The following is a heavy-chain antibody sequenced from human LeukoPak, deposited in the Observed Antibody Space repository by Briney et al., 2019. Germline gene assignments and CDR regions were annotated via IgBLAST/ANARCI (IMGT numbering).Heavy chain of an antibody. V-gene: IGHV5-51*01. Sequence: GESLKISCKASGYRFTNYWIGWVRQMPGKGLEWMGIIYPDDSDIRYSPSFQGQVTISADKSITTAYLQWSSLKASDTAMYYCARMVDCSGGTCQYYFDYWGQGTLVTVSS. D-gene: IGHD2-15*01. J-gene: IGHJ4*02. CDR1: GYRFTNYW. CDR3: ARMVDCSGGTCQYYFDY. CDR2: IYPDDSDI.